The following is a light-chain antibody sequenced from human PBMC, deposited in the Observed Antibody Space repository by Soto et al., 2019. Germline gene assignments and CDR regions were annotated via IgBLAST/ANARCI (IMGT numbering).Light chain of an antibody. CDR2: DAS. J-gene: IGKJ1*01. CDR3: QQYNSWWT. CDR1: QSISSW. V-gene: IGKV1-5*01. Sequence: DIQMTQSPSTLSASVGDRVTITCRASQSISSWLAWYQQKPGKAPKLLIYDASSLESGVPSRFSGSGSGTEFTLTISSLQPDDFATYYCQQYNSWWTIGQGTQVDIK.